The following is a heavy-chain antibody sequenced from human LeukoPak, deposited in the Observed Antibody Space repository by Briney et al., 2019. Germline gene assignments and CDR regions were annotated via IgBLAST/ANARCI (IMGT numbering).Heavy chain of an antibody. CDR1: GGSISSYY. V-gene: IGHV4-4*07. Sequence: SETLSLTCSVSGGSISSYYWSWIRQPAGKGREWIGRIYTTGNTDYNPSLKSRVSMSVDTSKNQFSLNLSSVTAADTAVYYCARDARGWSGFDYWGQGTLVTVSS. CDR2: IYTTGNT. D-gene: IGHD3-3*01. CDR3: ARDARGWSGFDY. J-gene: IGHJ4*02.